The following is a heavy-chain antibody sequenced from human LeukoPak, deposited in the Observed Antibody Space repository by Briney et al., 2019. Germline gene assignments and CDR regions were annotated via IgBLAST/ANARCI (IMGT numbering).Heavy chain of an antibody. CDR2: INSDGSST. CDR3: ARDSVVTPFGY. CDR1: GFTFSSYW. V-gene: IGHV3-74*01. Sequence: PGGSLRLSCAASGFTFSSYWMHWVRQAPGKGPVWVSRINSDGSSTSYADSVKGRFTISRDNAKNTLYLQMNSLRAEDTAVYYCARDSVVTPFGYWGQGTLVTVSS. J-gene: IGHJ4*02. D-gene: IGHD4-23*01.